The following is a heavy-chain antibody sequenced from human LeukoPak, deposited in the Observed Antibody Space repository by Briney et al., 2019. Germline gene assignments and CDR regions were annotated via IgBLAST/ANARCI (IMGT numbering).Heavy chain of an antibody. Sequence: GGSLRLSCVASGFPFSSYWMTWVRQTPGKGLEWVANIKQDGSKKSYVDSVKGRFTISRDNAKNSLYLQMTGLRAEDTAVYHCARGDSSGYYYEGDRKSDFWGQGTLVTVSS. CDR2: IKQDGSKK. CDR3: ARGDSSGYYYEGDRKSDF. D-gene: IGHD3-22*01. J-gene: IGHJ4*02. V-gene: IGHV3-7*01. CDR1: GFPFSSYW.